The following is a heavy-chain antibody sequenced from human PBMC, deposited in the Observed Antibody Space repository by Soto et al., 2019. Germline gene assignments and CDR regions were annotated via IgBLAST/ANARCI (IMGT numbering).Heavy chain of an antibody. J-gene: IGHJ4*02. D-gene: IGHD2-2*01. CDR2: ISYDGSNK. CDR3: ARDVEPAAICYFDY. V-gene: IGHV3-30-3*01. Sequence: GGSLRLSCAASGFTFSSYAMHWVRQAPGKGLEWVAVISYDGSNKYYADSVKGRFTISRDNSKNTLYLQMNSLRAEDTAVYYCARDVEPAAICYFDYWGQGTLVTVSS. CDR1: GFTFSSYA.